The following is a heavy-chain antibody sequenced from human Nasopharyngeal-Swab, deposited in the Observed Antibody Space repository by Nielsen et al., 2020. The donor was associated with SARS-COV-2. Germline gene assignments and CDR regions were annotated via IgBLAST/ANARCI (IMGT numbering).Heavy chain of an antibody. D-gene: IGHD2-2*01. V-gene: IGHV1-18*01. CDR3: VRDPPSEDDCSSTSCYSDY. CDR2: ISAYNGNT. CDR1: GYTFTSYG. J-gene: IGHJ4*02. Sequence: ASVKVSCKASGYTFTSYGISWVRQAPGQGLEWMGWISAYNGNTNYAQKLQGRVTMTTDTSTSTAYMELRSLRSDDTAVYYCVRDPPSEDDCSSTSCYSDYWGQGTLVTVSS.